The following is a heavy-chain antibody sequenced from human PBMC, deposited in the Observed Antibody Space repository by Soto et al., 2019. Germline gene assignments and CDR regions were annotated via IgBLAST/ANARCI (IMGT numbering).Heavy chain of an antibody. CDR3: ARPKGAAYSAFDI. D-gene: IGHD2-21*01. CDR1: GFTFGRHW. V-gene: IGHV3-74*01. Sequence: EVQLVESGGGLVQPGGSLRLSCAASGFTFGRHWMHWIRQTPGEGLVSISRVNPEATITDYADSVRGRFPTSRDNARSTRYREMHSRTAEDTGVYYCARPKGAAYSAFDIWGQGTKVTVSS. J-gene: IGHJ3*02. CDR2: VNPEATIT.